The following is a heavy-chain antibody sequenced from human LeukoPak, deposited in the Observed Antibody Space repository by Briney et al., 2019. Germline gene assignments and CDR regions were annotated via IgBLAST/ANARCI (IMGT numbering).Heavy chain of an antibody. D-gene: IGHD3-22*01. J-gene: IGHJ4*02. CDR1: GGSISSGGYY. CDR2: IYHSGST. V-gene: IGHV4-30-2*01. CDR3: ARDSSGYYPLLALDY. Sequence: SETLSLTCTVSGGSISSGGYYWSWIRQPPGKGLEWIGYIYHSGSTYYNPSLKSRVTISVDRSKNQFSLKLSSVTAADTAVYYCARDSSGYYPLLALDYWGQGTLVTVSS.